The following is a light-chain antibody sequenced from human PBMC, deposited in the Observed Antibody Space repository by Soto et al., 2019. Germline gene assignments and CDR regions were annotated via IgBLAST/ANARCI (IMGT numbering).Light chain of an antibody. CDR1: QSVSRF. J-gene: IGKJ5*01. V-gene: IGKV3-11*01. CDR2: DTS. CDR3: QQRSNWPLT. Sequence: EIVMTQSPATLSVSPGERATLSCRASQSVSRFLSWYQQKPGQAPRLLIYDTSLRATGIPARFNGSGSGTDFTLSISSLEPGDFAVYYCQQRSNWPLTFGGGTRLEIK.